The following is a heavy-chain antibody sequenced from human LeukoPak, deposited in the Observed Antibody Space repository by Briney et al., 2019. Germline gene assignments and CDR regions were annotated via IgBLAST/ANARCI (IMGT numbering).Heavy chain of an antibody. D-gene: IGHD3-10*01. CDR2: MNPNSGNT. J-gene: IGHJ5*02. CDR3: ARDYGSGSYWEGYNWFDP. Sequence: ASVKVSCKASGYTFTSYDINWVRQATGQGLEWMGWMNPNSGNTGYAQKFQGRVTMTRNTSISTAYMELSSLRSEDTAVYYRARDYGSGSYWEGYNWFDPWGQGTLVTVSS. V-gene: IGHV1-8*01. CDR1: GYTFTSYD.